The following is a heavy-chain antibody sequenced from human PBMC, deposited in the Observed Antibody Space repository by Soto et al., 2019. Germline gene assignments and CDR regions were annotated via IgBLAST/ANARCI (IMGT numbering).Heavy chain of an antibody. D-gene: IGHD6-13*01. CDR2: IKSKTDGGTT. CDR3: TTGSSSWYYYYGMDV. Sequence: GGSLRLSCAASGFTFSNAWMNWVRQAPGKGLEWVGRIKSKTDGGTTDYAAPVKGRFTISRDDSKNTLYLQMNSLKTEDTAVYYCTTGSSSWYYYYGMDVWGQGTTVTVSS. CDR1: GFTFSNAW. V-gene: IGHV3-15*07. J-gene: IGHJ6*02.